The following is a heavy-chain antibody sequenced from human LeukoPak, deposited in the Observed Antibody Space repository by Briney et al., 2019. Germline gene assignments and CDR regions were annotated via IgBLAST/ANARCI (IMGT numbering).Heavy chain of an antibody. D-gene: IGHD2-21*01. Sequence: PGGSLRLSCAASGFIFSNYDMHWVRQAPGKGLEWVTFIRRDGNKKYYADSVKGRFTVSRDNSKNTVYLQMSSLRAEDTAVYYCARDSGKVGDDGILDYWGQGTLVTVSS. CDR3: ARDSGKVGDDGILDY. J-gene: IGHJ4*02. V-gene: IGHV3-30*02. CDR2: IRRDGNKK. CDR1: GFIFSNYD.